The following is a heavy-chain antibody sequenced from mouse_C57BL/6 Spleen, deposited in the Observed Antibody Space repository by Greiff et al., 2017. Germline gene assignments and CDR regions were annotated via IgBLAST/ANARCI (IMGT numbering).Heavy chain of an antibody. CDR1: GYAFSSYW. J-gene: IGHJ2*01. D-gene: IGHD1-1*01. CDR2: IYPGDGDT. CDR3: ARTPANYYGNYFDY. Sequence: QVQLQQSGAELVKPGASVKISCKASGYAFSSYWMNWVKQRPGKGLEWIGQIYPGDGDTNYNGKFKGKATLTADKSSSTAYMQLSSLASEDSAVYFCARTPANYYGNYFDYWGQGTTRTVSS. V-gene: IGHV1-80*01.